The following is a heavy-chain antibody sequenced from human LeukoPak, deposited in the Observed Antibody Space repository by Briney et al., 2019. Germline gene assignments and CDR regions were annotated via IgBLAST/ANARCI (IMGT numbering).Heavy chain of an antibody. J-gene: IGHJ4*02. D-gene: IGHD2-2*01. CDR1: GFTFSTYA. CDR3: ARDSTLHVP. V-gene: IGHV3-23*01. Sequence: PGGSLRLSCAASGFTFSTYAMSWVRQAPGKGLEWVSAISGSGGTTYNADSVKGRFTISRDNSKSTLYLQMNSLRAEDTALYYCARDSTLHVPWGQGTLVTVSS. CDR2: ISGSGGTT.